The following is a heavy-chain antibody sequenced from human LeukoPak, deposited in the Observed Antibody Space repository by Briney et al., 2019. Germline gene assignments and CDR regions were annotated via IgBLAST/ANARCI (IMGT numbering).Heavy chain of an antibody. CDR1: GFTLTDNW. J-gene: IGHJ4*02. CDR3: ARDVGWDSSLVTTTRSDY. Sequence: GGSLRLSCEASGFTLTDNWVSWVRQAPGKGLEWLANIKQDGSVKYYVDSVKGRFTISRDNAKNSLFLQMNSLRAEDTAVYYCARDVGWDSSLVTTTRSDYWGQGTLVTVSS. CDR2: IKQDGSVK. V-gene: IGHV3-7*01. D-gene: IGHD2-21*02.